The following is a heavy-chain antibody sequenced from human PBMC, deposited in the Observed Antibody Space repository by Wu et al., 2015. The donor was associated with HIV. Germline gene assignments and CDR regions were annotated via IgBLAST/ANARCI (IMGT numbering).Heavy chain of an antibody. V-gene: IGHV1-69*12. CDR2: IIPIFGTA. CDR1: GGTFSSYA. D-gene: IGHD3-10*01. CDR3: ARDRHYYGSGSYYGMDY. J-gene: IGHJ4*02. Sequence: QVQLVQSGAEVKKPGSSVKVSCKASGGTFSSYAISWVRQAPGQGLEWMGGIIPIFGTANYAQKFQGRVTITADESTSTAYMELSSLRSEDTAVYYCARDRHYYGSGSYYGMDYWGQGTLGHRLL.